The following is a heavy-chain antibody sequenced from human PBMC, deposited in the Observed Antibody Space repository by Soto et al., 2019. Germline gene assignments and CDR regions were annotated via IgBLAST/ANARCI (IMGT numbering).Heavy chain of an antibody. Sequence: GGSLRLSCAASGFTFSNAWMSWVRQAPGKGLEWVGRIKSKTDGGTTDYAAPVKGRFTISRDDSKNTLYLQMNSLKTEDTAVYYCTTDSSPYYGDYEKYFQHWGQGTLVTVSS. V-gene: IGHV3-15*01. D-gene: IGHD4-17*01. J-gene: IGHJ1*01. CDR3: TTDSSPYYGDYEKYFQH. CDR1: GFTFSNAW. CDR2: IKSKTDGGTT.